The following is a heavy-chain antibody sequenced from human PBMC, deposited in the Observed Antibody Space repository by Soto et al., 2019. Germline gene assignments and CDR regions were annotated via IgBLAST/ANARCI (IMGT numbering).Heavy chain of an antibody. CDR2: IKGDGRST. J-gene: IGHJ6*02. Sequence: GGSLRLSCAASGFTFNNYWLHWVRQAPGKGLVWVSRIKGDGRSTTYADPVKGRFTISRDNAKNTLYLQMNSLGAEDTAGDNGARTSGRGGYEFGMDVWGQGTTVTVSS. D-gene: IGHD5-12*01. V-gene: IGHV3-74*01. CDR1: GFTFNNYW. CDR3: ARTSGRGGYEFGMDV.